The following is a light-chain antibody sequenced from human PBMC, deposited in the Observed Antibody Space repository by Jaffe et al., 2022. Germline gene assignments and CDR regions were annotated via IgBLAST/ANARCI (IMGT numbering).Light chain of an antibody. Sequence: DIVMTQSPLSLPVTPGEPASISCRSSQSLLHSNGYNYLGWYLQKPGQSPQLLIYLGSNRASGVPDRFSGSGSGTDFTLKISRVEAEDVGVYYCMQALQTPPTFGQGTRVEF. J-gene: IGKJ1*01. V-gene: IGKV2-28*01. CDR2: LGS. CDR3: MQALQTPPT. CDR1: QSLLHSNGYNY.